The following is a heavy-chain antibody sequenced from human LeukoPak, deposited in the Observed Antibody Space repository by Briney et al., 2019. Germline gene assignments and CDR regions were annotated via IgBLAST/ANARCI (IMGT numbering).Heavy chain of an antibody. V-gene: IGHV4-61*02. Sequence: SETLSLTCTVSGGSISSGSYYWSWIRQPAGKGLEWIGRIYTSGSTNYNPSLKSRVTISVDTSKNQFSLKLSSVTAADTAVYYCAREEASSSSSWNYYYYMDVWGKGTTVTVSS. J-gene: IGHJ6*03. CDR3: AREEASSSSSWNYYYYMDV. D-gene: IGHD6-6*01. CDR1: GGSISSGSYY. CDR2: IYTSGST.